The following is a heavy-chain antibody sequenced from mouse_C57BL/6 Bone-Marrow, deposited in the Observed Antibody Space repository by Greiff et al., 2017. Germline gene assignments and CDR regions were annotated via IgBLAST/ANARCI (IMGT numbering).Heavy chain of an antibody. CDR3: ARGAGQAWFAY. Sequence: EVKVVESGGGLVKPGGSLKLSCAASGFTFSDYGMHWVRPAPEKGLEWVAYISSGSSTIYYADTVKGRFTISRDNAKNTLFLQMTSLRSEDTAMDYCARGAGQAWFAYWGQGTLVTVSA. D-gene: IGHD6-1*01. CDR1: GFTFSDYG. J-gene: IGHJ3*01. V-gene: IGHV5-17*01. CDR2: ISSGSSTI.